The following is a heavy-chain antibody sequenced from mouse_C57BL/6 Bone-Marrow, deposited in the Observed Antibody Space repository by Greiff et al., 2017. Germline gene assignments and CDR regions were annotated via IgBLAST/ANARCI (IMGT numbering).Heavy chain of an antibody. Sequence: QVQLQQSGAELVKPGASVKMSCKASGYTFTSYWITWVKQRPGQGLEWIGDIYPGSGSTNYNEKFKSKATLTVDTSSSTAYMQLSSLTSEDAAVYYCARRRSYAMDYWGQGTSVTVSS. J-gene: IGHJ4*01. CDR1: GYTFTSYW. CDR2: IYPGSGST. CDR3: ARRRSYAMDY. V-gene: IGHV1-55*01.